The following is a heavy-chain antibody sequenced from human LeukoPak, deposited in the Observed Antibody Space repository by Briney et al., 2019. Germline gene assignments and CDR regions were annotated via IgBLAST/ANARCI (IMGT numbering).Heavy chain of an antibody. Sequence: TGGSLRLSCAASGFTFRSYAMSWVRQAPGKGLEWVSGISGSGGSTYYAESVKGRFTISRDNSKNTLYLQMNSLRGEDTAVYYCAKGFGYYSSVDAFDIWGQGTMVTVSS. CDR2: ISGSGGST. D-gene: IGHD3-22*01. V-gene: IGHV3-23*01. J-gene: IGHJ3*02. CDR1: GFTFRSYA. CDR3: AKGFGYYSSVDAFDI.